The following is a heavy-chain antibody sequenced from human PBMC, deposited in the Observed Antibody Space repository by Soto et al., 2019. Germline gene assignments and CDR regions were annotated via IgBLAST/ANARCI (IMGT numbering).Heavy chain of an antibody. CDR3: ARRMDNFDY. V-gene: IGHV1-2*02. Sequence: GASVRVSCKASGYTFTGYYIHWVRQAPGQGLEWMGWINPNSGGTNYAQKFQGRVTMTRDTSISTAYMELSRLRSDDTAVYYCARRMDNFDYWGQGTLVTVSS. CDR1: GYTFTGYY. D-gene: IGHD2-2*03. J-gene: IGHJ4*02. CDR2: INPNSGGT.